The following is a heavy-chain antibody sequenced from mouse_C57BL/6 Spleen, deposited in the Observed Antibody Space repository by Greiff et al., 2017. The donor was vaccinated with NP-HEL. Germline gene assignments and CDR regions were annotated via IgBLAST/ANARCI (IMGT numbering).Heavy chain of an antibody. V-gene: IGHV1-58*01. D-gene: IGHD2-2*01. J-gene: IGHJ4*01. CDR3: ARSPMVTTRGDAMDY. CDR1: GYTFTSYG. CDR2: IYIGNGYT. Sequence: VQLKQSGAELVRPGSSVKMSCKTSGYTFTSYGINWVKQRPGQGLEWIGYIYIGNGYTEYNEKFKGKATLTSDTSSSTAYMQLSSLTSEDSAIYVCARSPMVTTRGDAMDYWGQGTSVTVSS.